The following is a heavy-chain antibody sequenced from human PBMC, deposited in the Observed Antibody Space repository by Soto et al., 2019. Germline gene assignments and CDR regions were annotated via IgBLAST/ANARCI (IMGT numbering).Heavy chain of an antibody. Sequence: PGGSLRLSCAASGFTFSSYSMNWVRQAPGKGLEWVSFIGSSSGTIFYADSVKGRFTISRDNGKNSLYLQMNSLRDEDTAVYYCAREEYVGFNCFAPWGQGTLVTVSS. V-gene: IGHV3-48*02. D-gene: IGHD3-16*01. CDR2: IGSSSGTI. J-gene: IGHJ5*02. CDR1: GFTFSSYS. CDR3: AREEYVGFNCFAP.